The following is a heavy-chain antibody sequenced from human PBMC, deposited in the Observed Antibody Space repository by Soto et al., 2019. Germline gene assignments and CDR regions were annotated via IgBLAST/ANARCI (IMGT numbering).Heavy chain of an antibody. Sequence: GGSLRLSCAASGFTFSSYGMHWVRQAPGKGLEWVAVISYDGSNKYYADSVKGRFTISRDNSKNTLYLQMNSLRAEDTAVYYCAKVRGSDRYKGGCFDYWGQGTLVTVSS. CDR3: AKVRGSDRYKGGCFDY. CDR1: GFTFSSYG. CDR2: ISYDGSNK. J-gene: IGHJ4*02. D-gene: IGHD6-19*01. V-gene: IGHV3-30*18.